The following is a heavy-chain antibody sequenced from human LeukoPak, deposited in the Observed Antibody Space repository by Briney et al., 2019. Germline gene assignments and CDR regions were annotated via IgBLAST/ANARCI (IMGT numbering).Heavy chain of an antibody. V-gene: IGHV3-53*01. J-gene: IGHJ4*02. CDR2: IYSGGST. CDR3: AKWGDIVVVPAAYGGFDY. Sequence: QTGGSLRLSCAASGFTVSSNYMSWVRQAPGKGLEWVSVIYSGGSTYYADSVKGRFTISRDNSKNTLYLQMNSLRAEDTAVYYCAKWGDIVVVPAAYGGFDYWGQGTLVTVSS. CDR1: GFTVSSNY. D-gene: IGHD2-2*01.